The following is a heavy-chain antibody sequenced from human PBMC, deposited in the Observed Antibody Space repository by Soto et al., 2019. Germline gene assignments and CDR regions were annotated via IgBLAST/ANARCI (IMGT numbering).Heavy chain of an antibody. Sequence: PGGSLRHSCAASGFTFGGHAMSRVRPATGKGLERVVAISGSGGSTYYADSVKGRFTISRDNSKNTLYVQMNSLRAEGTAVYYCAKDGGYSSSANFDYWGQGTLVTGSS. V-gene: IGHV3-23*01. CDR3: AKDGGYSSSANFDY. J-gene: IGHJ4*02. D-gene: IGHD6-6*01. CDR2: ISGSGGST. CDR1: GFTFGGHA.